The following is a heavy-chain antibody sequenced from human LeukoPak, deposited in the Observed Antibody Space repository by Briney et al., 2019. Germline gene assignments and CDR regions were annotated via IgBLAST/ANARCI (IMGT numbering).Heavy chain of an antibody. V-gene: IGHV1-18*04. D-gene: IGHD2-2*01. CDR3: ARECSSTSCPFDY. CDR1: GYTFTGYY. CDR2: ISAYNGNT. Sequence: ASVKVSCKTSGYTFTGYYIHWLRQAPGQGLEWMGWISAYNGNTNYAQELQGRVTMTTDTSTSTAYMELRSLRSDDTAVYYCARECSSTSCPFDYWGQGTLVTVSS. J-gene: IGHJ4*02.